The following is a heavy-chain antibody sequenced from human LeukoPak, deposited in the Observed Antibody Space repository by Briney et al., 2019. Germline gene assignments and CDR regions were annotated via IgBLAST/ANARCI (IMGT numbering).Heavy chain of an antibody. CDR1: GGSFSGYY. D-gene: IGHD3-10*01. CDR2: INHSGST. J-gene: IGHJ4*02. Sequence: SETLSLTCAVYGGSFSGYYWSWIRQPPGKGLEWIGEINHSGSTNYNPSLKSRVTISVDTSKNQFSLKLSSVTAADTAVYYCARGRPSYGSGMVDFDYWGQGTLVTVSS. CDR3: ARGRPSYGSGMVDFDY. V-gene: IGHV4-34*01.